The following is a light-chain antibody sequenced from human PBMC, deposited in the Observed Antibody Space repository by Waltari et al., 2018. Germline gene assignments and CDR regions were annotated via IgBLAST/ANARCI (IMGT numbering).Light chain of an antibody. V-gene: IGKV1-5*03. CDR1: QTINNW. CDR2: RAS. CDR3: HQYNSFSRT. Sequence: DIQMTQSPSSLSASVGDTATITCRASQTINNWLAWYQQKPAKAPKLRIYRASSSQSGVPSRFSGSGSGTEFNLTISGLQPDDFAAYYCHQYNSFSRTFGQGTKVEIK. J-gene: IGKJ1*01.